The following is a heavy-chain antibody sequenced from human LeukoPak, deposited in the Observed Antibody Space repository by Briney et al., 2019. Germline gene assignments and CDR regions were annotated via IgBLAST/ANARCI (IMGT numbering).Heavy chain of an antibody. CDR2: ISYDGSNK. V-gene: IGHV3-30*04. J-gene: IGHJ4*02. CDR1: GFTFSSYA. CDR3: ARDLGYCSGGSCYREQWLIDY. D-gene: IGHD2-15*01. Sequence: GGSLRLSCAASGFTFSSYAMHWVRQAPGKGLEWVAVISYDGSNKYYADSVKGRFTISRDNSKNTLYLQMNSLRAEDTAVNYCARDLGYCSGGSCYREQWLIDYWGQGTLVTVSS.